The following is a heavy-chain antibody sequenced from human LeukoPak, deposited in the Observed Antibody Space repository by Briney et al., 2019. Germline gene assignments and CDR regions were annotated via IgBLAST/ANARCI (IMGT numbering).Heavy chain of an antibody. CDR1: NGAMSTYY. CDR3: AKTPDLQLSFPQFDS. J-gene: IGHJ4*02. D-gene: IGHD3-16*02. CDR2: IHYSGRT. V-gene: IGHV4-59*01. Sequence: SEALSLTCTVANGAMSTYYGNWIRQSPEKGLEWIGYIHYSGRTNYNPSLKSRLSMSIDTSKNQFSLNLSSVTAADTAVYFCAKTPDLQLSFPQFDSWGQGTLVTVSS.